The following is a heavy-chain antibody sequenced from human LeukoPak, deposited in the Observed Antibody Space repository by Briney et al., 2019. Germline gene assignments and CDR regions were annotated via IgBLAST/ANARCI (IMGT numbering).Heavy chain of an antibody. J-gene: IGHJ6*02. CDR2: IYYSGST. CDR1: GGSISSYY. D-gene: IGHD6-19*01. CDR3: ARVPEDLYSSGWYRNYYYYYGMDV. Sequence: SETLSLTCTVSGGSISSYYWSWIRQPPGKGLEWIGYIYYSGSTNYNPSLKSRVTISVDTSKNQFSLKLSSVTAADTAVYYCARVPEDLYSSGWYRNYYYYYGMDVWGQGTTVTVSS. V-gene: IGHV4-59*01.